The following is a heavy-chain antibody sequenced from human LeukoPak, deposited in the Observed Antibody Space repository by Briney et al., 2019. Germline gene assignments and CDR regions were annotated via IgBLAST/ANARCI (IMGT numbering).Heavy chain of an antibody. CDR1: GGSISSYY. CDR2: IYYSGST. Sequence: SETLSLTCTVSGGSISSYYWSWIRQPPGKGLEWIGYIYYSGSTNYNPSLKSRVTISVDTSKNQFSLKLSSVTAADTAVYYCARDRGYYYGSGTFDYWGQGTLVTVSS. J-gene: IGHJ4*02. V-gene: IGHV4-59*01. CDR3: ARDRGYYYGSGTFDY. D-gene: IGHD3-10*01.